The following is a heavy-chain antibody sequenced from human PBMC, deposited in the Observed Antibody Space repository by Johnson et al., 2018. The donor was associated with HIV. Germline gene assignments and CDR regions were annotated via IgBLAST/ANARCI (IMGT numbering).Heavy chain of an antibody. CDR2: IRNKPRSYST. CDR3: TRDRDGVGVS. Sequence: VQLVESGGVVVQPGRSLRLSCAASGFTFSSYAVHWVRQAPGKGLEWVGRIRNKPRSYSTEYAASVKGRFTVSRDDSKNSVYLQMSSLKTEDTAVYYCTRDRDGVGVSWGQGTMVTVSS. J-gene: IGHJ3*01. V-gene: IGHV3-72*01. D-gene: IGHD3-10*01. CDR1: GFTFSSYA.